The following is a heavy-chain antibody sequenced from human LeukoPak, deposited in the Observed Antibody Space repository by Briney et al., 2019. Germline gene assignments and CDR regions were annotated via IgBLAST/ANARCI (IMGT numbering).Heavy chain of an antibody. J-gene: IGHJ6*02. CDR2: INHSGST. V-gene: IGHV4-34*01. Sequence: SETLSLTCAVYGGSFSGYYWSSIRQPPGKGLEWIGEINHSGSTNYNPSLKSRVTISVDTSKNQFSLKLSSVTAANTAVYYCARGARPTYYYYGMDVWGQGTTVTVSS. CDR3: ARGARPTYYYYGMDV. CDR1: GGSFSGYY.